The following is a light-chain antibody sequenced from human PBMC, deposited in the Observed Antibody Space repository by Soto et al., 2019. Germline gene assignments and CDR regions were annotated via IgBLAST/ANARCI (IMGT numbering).Light chain of an antibody. CDR1: QSVSSSY. J-gene: IGKJ1*01. V-gene: IGKV3-20*01. Sequence: EIVLTQSPGTLSLSPGERTTLSCRASQSVSSSYLAWYQQKPGQAPRLLLYAASSRATGIPDRFSGSGSGTDFTLTISRLEPEDFAVYYCQQYGSSRWTFGQGTKVDIK. CDR2: AAS. CDR3: QQYGSSRWT.